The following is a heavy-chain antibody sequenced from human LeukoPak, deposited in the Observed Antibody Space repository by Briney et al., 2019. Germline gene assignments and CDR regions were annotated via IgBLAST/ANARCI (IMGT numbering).Heavy chain of an antibody. D-gene: IGHD3-3*01. CDR2: IYHSGSV. Sequence: SETLSLTCTVVGGAINSRNQYWGWIRQSPGKGLEWIGSIYHSGSVNDNPSLQSRVTISVDTSRNQFSLKLTSMTVDDTAVYFCARRVATSGNFFDYWGPGTLVTVS. CDR3: ARRVATSGNFFDY. CDR1: GGAINSRNQY. J-gene: IGHJ4*02. V-gene: IGHV4-39*01.